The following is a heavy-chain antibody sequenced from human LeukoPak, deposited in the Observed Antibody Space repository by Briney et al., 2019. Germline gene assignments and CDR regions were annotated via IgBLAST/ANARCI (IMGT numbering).Heavy chain of an antibody. Sequence: SETLSLTCAVYGGSFSGHYWSWIRQPPGKGLEWIGEINHSGSTNYNPSLKSRVTISVDTSKNQFSLKLSSVTAADTAVYYCARVGEYSSSDFDYWGQGTLVTVSS. CDR1: GGSFSGHY. V-gene: IGHV4-34*01. J-gene: IGHJ4*02. CDR2: INHSGST. CDR3: ARVGEYSSSDFDY. D-gene: IGHD5-18*01.